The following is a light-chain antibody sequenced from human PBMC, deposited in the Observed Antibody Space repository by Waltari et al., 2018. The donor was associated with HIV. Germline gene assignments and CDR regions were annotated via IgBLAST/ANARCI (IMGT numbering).Light chain of an antibody. CDR2: KAS. J-gene: IGKJ3*01. CDR1: QFINHW. CDR3: QQYHSYSS. Sequence: DILITQTPSTLSASVGDRVTIPCRPSQFINHWLAWYQQKPGQAPKLLFYKASTLESGVPSRFSGGGSGTDFTLTISSLQPDDFATYFCQQYHSYSSFGPGTIVDMK. V-gene: IGKV1-5*03.